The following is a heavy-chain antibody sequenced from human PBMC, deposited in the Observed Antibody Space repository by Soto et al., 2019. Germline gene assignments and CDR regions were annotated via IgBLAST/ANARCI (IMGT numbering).Heavy chain of an antibody. CDR2: ISPMFGAA. D-gene: IGHD3-10*01. CDR3: AREVQVHTPAFVY. CDR1: GGTFNTYA. V-gene: IGHV1-69*19. Sequence: QVQLVQSGAEMKKPGSSVKFSCQSSGGTFNTYAMNWVRQAPGQGPEWMGDISPMFGAANYAPKFQSRVTITADESTGTSYMQLSSLTSEDTALYFCAREVQVHTPAFVYWGQGTLVTVSS. J-gene: IGHJ4*02.